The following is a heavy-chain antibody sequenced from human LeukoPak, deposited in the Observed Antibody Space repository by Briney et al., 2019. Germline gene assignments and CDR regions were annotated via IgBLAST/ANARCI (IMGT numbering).Heavy chain of an antibody. Sequence: SETLSLTRTVSGGSISSYYWSWIRQPPGKGLEWIGYIYYSGSTNYNPSLKSRVTISVDTSKNQFSLKLSSVTAADTAVYYCARDRQVGATDAFDIWGQGTMVTVSS. D-gene: IGHD1-26*01. CDR2: IYYSGST. CDR3: ARDRQVGATDAFDI. V-gene: IGHV4-59*01. J-gene: IGHJ3*02. CDR1: GGSISSYY.